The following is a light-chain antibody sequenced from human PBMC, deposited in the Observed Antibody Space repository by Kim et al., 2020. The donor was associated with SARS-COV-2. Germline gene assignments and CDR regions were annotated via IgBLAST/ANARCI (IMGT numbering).Light chain of an antibody. CDR1: SGHSSYA. CDR3: QTWGTGIVV. V-gene: IGLV4-69*01. CDR2: LNTDGSH. J-gene: IGLJ2*01. Sequence: ASVKLTCTLSSGHSSYAIAWHQQQPEKGTRYLMKLNTDGSHSKGDGIPDRFSGYSSGAERYLTISSLQSEDEADYYCQTWGTGIVVFGGGTQLTVL.